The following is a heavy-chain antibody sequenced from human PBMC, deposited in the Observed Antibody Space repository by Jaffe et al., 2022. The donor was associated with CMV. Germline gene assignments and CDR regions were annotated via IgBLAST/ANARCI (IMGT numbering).Heavy chain of an antibody. D-gene: IGHD6-19*01. CDR2: ISGNGFNT. J-gene: IGHJ1*01. CDR1: GFGFSSDA. Sequence: EVQLLESGGGLVQPGESLRLSCAASGFGFSSDAMSWVRQPPGKGLEWVSAISGNGFNTYYADSVKGRFTVSRDNSKSTLFLQVSSLRAEDTAIYYCAKLVYSSGCEYFQHWGLGTLVTVSS. V-gene: IGHV3-23*01. CDR3: AKLVYSSGCEYFQH.